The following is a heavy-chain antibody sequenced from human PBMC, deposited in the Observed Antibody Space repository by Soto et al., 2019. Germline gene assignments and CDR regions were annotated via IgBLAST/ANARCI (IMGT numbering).Heavy chain of an antibody. CDR3: AHRLGIAGAGLYFQH. CDR1: GFSLSTSGVG. CDR2: IYWDDDK. J-gene: IGHJ1*01. D-gene: IGHD6-13*01. V-gene: IGHV2-5*02. Sequence: QITLKESGPTLVKPTQTLTLTCTFSGFSLSTSGVGVGWIRQPPGKALEWLALIYWDDDKRYSPSLKSRLTITKDTSKNRVVLTMTNMDPVDTATYYCAHRLGIAGAGLYFQHWGQGTLVTVSS.